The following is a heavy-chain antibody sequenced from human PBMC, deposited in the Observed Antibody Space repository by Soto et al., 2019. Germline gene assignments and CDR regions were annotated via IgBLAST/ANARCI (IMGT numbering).Heavy chain of an antibody. Sequence: ASVKVSCKASGGTFSSYAISWVRQAPGQGLEWMGGIIPIFGTANYAQKFQGRVTITADESTSTAYMELSSLRSEDTAVYYCAREAVVVPAAXXXXXDXWGQGTLVTSP. CDR3: AREAVVVPAAXXXXXDX. J-gene: IGHJ5*02. CDR2: IIPIFGTA. V-gene: IGHV1-69*13. D-gene: IGHD2-2*01. CDR1: GGTFSSYA.